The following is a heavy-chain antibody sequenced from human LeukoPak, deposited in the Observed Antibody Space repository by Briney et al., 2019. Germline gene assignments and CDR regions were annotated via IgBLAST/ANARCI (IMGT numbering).Heavy chain of an antibody. V-gene: IGHV4-34*01. CDR2: INRSGST. CDR3: ARGGAADY. J-gene: IGHJ4*02. CDR1: GGSFTIYQ. D-gene: IGHD4/OR15-4a*01. Sequence: SETLSLTCAVSGGSFTIYQWSWIRQSPGKGLEWIGDINRSGSTDYNPALRSRVFISMDTSKNLFSLQLSSVTAADTAVYYCARGGAADYWGQGTLVTVSS.